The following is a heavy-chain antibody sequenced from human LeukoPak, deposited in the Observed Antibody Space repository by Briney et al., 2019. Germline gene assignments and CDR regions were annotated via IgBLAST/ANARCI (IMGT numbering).Heavy chain of an antibody. CDR2: ISSSGSTI. CDR3: ARARGYSYGVDY. V-gene: IGHV3-48*03. J-gene: IGHJ4*02. D-gene: IGHD5-18*01. CDR1: GFTFNSNA. Sequence: GGSLRLSCAASGFTFNSNAMSWVRQAPGKGLEGVSYISSSGSTIYYADSVKGRFTISRDNAKNSLYLQMNSLRAEDTAVYYCARARGYSYGVDYWGQGTLVTVSS.